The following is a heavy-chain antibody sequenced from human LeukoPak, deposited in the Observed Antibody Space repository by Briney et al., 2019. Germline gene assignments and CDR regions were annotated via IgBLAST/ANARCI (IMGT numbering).Heavy chain of an antibody. D-gene: IGHD3-3*01. V-gene: IGHV4-4*07. CDR1: GGSISSYY. CDR3: ARVGLYDFLSGSYMDA. J-gene: IGHJ6*03. Sequence: PSETLSLTCTVSGGSISSYYWSWVRQPAGKGLEWIGRIYTSGSTNYNPSLKSRVTISVDTSKSQFSLKLSSVTAADTAVYYCARVGLYDFLSGSYMDAWGKRTTFTASS. CDR2: IYTSGST.